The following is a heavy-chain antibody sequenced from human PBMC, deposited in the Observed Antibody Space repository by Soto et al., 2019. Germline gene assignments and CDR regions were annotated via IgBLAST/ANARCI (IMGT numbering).Heavy chain of an antibody. CDR3: ARVDLSATLRYYYYGMDV. CDR2: IYYSGST. J-gene: IGHJ6*02. D-gene: IGHD1-26*01. Sequence: PSETLSLTCTVSGGSISSGDYYWSWIRHPPGKGLEWIGYIYYSGSTYYNPSLKSRVTISVDTSKNQFSLKLSSVTAADTAVYYCARVDLSATLRYYYYGMDVWGQGTTVTVS. CDR1: GGSISSGDYY. V-gene: IGHV4-30-4*01.